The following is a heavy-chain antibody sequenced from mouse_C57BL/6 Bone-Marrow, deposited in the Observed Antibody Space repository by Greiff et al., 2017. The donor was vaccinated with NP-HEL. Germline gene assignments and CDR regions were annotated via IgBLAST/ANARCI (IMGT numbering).Heavy chain of an antibody. CDR2: IWSDGST. CDR1: GFSLTSYG. CDR3: ARQGTTVVATDWYFDV. D-gene: IGHD1-1*01. Sequence: VHLVESGPGLVAPSQSLSITCTVSGFSLTSYGVHWVRQPPGKGLEWLVVIWSDGSTTYNSALKSRLSISKDNSKSQVFLKMNSLQTDDTAMYYCARQGTTVVATDWYFDVWGTGTTVTVSS. V-gene: IGHV2-6-1*01. J-gene: IGHJ1*03.